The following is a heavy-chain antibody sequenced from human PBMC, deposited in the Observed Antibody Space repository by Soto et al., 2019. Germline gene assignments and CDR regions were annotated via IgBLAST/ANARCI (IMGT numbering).Heavy chain of an antibody. J-gene: IGHJ5*02. V-gene: IGHV1-69*06. CDR1: GGTFSSYA. CDR2: IIPIFGTA. D-gene: IGHD3-22*01. Sequence: QVQLVQSGAEVKKPGSSVKVSCKASGGTFSSYAISWVRQAPGQGLEWMGGIIPIFGTANYAQKFQGRVTITADKSTSRAYMELSSLRSEDTAVYYCARDQDSSGYPYNWFDPWGQGTLVTVSS. CDR3: ARDQDSSGYPYNWFDP.